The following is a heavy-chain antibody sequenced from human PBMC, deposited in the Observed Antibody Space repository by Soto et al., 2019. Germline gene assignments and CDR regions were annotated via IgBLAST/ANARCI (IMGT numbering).Heavy chain of an antibody. CDR2: INAGNGNT. CDR3: TRDASRDSSARGWFDP. D-gene: IGHD6-13*01. J-gene: IGHJ5*02. CDR1: GYTFTSYA. V-gene: IGHV1-3*01. Sequence: ASVKVSCKASGYTFTSYAMHWVRQAPGQRLEWMGWINAGNGNTKYSLRGRFTISRDNAKNSLHVQMNSLRAEDTAVYNCTRDASRDSSARGWFDPWGPGTLVTVSS.